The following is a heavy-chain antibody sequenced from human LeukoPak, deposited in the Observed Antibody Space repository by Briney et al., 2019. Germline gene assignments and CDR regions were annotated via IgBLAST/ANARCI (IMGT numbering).Heavy chain of an antibody. CDR3: ARDIYGGHDY. D-gene: IGHD2-21*01. CDR2: ISGSGGKT. CDR1: GFTFSSYA. J-gene: IGHJ4*02. V-gene: IGHV3-23*01. Sequence: QPGGSLRLSCAASGFTFSSYAMSWVRQAPGKGLEWVSAISGSGGKTFYADSVKGRFTISRDNAKKSLYLHVNSLRAEDTAVYYCARDIYGGHDYWGQGTLLTVSS.